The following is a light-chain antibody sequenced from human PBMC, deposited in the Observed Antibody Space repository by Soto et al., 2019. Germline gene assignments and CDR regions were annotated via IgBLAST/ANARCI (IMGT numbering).Light chain of an antibody. CDR2: ETN. V-gene: IGLV2-23*01. J-gene: IGLJ3*02. CDR3: SAYTGDYTLM. CDR1: SSDVGPYNL. Sequence: QSALTQPASVSGSPGQSITISCTGTSSDVGPYNLVYWYQHHPGTVPKLIIYETNNRPSGVSNRFSGSKSGNTASLTISGLQDEDESHYHCSAYTGDYTLMFAGGTKLTVL.